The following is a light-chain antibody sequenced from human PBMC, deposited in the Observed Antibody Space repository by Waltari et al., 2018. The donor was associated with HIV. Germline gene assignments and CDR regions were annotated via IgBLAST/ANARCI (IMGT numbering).Light chain of an antibody. CDR1: RGGVPTYNR. V-gene: IGLV2-18*01. Sequence: QSALTQPPSVSGFPGPSVTISCTGFRGGVPTYNRVSWYQQPPNTAPKLIPYEVYKRPSGVPDRFSGSQSGDMASLTVSGLQTEDEADYYCALYTTRNIIFGGGTNLVVL. CDR3: ALYTTRNII. CDR2: EVY. J-gene: IGLJ2*01.